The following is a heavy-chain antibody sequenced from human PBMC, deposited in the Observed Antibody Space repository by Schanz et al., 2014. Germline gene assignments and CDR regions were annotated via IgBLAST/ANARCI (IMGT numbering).Heavy chain of an antibody. CDR1: GFGFSSYS. J-gene: IGHJ4*02. CDR3: ARIGGSVFDY. CDR2: IKRDGSEK. D-gene: IGHD3-10*01. V-gene: IGHV3-7*05. Sequence: EVQLVESGGGLIQPGGSLRLSCAASGFGFSSYSMNWVRQAPGKGLEWVANIKRDGSEKNYLDSVKGRFTISRDNAKRSLFLQMNSLRAEDTAVYYCARIGGSVFDYWAQGTLVTVSS.